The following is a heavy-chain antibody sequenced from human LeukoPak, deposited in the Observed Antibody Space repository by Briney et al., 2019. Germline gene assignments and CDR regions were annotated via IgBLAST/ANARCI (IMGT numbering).Heavy chain of an antibody. CDR1: GYTFTSYA. CDR3: ARGASPSRMVARDKYWFDP. D-gene: IGHD5-12*01. CDR2: INAGNGNT. V-gene: IGHV1-3*01. J-gene: IGHJ5*02. Sequence: AASVKVSCKASGYTFTSYAMHWVRQAPGQRLEWMGWINAGNGNTKYSQKFQGRVTTTRDTSASTAYMELSSLRSEDTAVYYCARGASPSRMVARDKYWFDPWGQGTLVTVSS.